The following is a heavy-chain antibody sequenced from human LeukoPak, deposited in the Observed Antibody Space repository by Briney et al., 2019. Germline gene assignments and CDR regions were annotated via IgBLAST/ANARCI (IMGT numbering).Heavy chain of an antibody. Sequence: PSQTLSLTCTVSNGSISSDTYFWSWIRQPAGKGLEWIGRIFNSGNTNYNPSLKSRVTISVDTSKNQFSLKLSSVTAADTAVYYCARYEAVAGVFDYWGQGTLVTVSS. CDR3: ARYEAVAGVFDY. CDR1: NGSISSDTYF. CDR2: IFNSGNT. J-gene: IGHJ4*02. V-gene: IGHV4-61*02. D-gene: IGHD6-19*01.